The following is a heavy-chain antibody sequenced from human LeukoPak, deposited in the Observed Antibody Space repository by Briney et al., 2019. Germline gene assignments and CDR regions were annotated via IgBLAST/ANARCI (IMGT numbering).Heavy chain of an antibody. J-gene: IGHJ4*02. CDR1: GGSISSYY. V-gene: IGHV4-4*07. CDR2: IHPSGTT. Sequence: SETLSLTCTVSGGSISSYYWTWIRQPAGKGLEWIGRIHPSGTTNHNPSLKSRVIMSLDMSNNQFSLKVRSVTAADTAVYYCARETEVPGGRSWGFWGQGTLVTVSS. D-gene: IGHD6-19*01. CDR3: ARETEVPGGRSWGF.